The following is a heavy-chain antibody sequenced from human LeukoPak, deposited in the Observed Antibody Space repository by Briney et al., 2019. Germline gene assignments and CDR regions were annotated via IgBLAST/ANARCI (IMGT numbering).Heavy chain of an antibody. Sequence: GESLKISCKGSGYSFTSYWIGWVRQMPGEGLEWMGTIYPSDSDTKYSPSFRGQVTISADKSISTAYLQWNSLKASDTAIYYCARYGGSSARFSDYWGQGTLVTVS. CDR2: IYPSDSDT. D-gene: IGHD4-23*01. CDR3: ARYGGSSARFSDY. V-gene: IGHV5-51*01. CDR1: GYSFTSYW. J-gene: IGHJ4*02.